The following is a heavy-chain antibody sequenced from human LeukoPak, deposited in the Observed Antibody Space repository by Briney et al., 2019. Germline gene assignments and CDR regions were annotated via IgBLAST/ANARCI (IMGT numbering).Heavy chain of an antibody. Sequence: GESLKISCQGFGYPFTTPWIGGLGRLPGKGWKWTAIIYAGNSDAKYSPSFQGQVSISTDRSISTAYLHWSSLKASDTAIYYCAIINHPDGRVYWGQGTLVTVSS. CDR1: GYPFTTPW. CDR3: AIINHPDGRVY. J-gene: IGHJ4*02. V-gene: IGHV5-51*01. D-gene: IGHD5-24*01. CDR2: IYAGNSDA.